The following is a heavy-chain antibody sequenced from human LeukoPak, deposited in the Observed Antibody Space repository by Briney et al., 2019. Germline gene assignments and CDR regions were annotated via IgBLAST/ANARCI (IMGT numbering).Heavy chain of an antibody. J-gene: IGHJ4*02. V-gene: IGHV3-7*01. D-gene: IGHD3-22*01. CDR3: ARVKGSYYDSSGYQGDY. CDR1: GFTFSSYS. Sequence: GGSLRLSCAASGFTFSSYSMNWVRQAPGKGLEWVANIKQDGSEKYYVDSVKGRFTISRDNAKNSLYLQMNSLRAEDTAVYYCARVKGSYYDSSGYQGDYWGQGTLVTVSS. CDR2: IKQDGSEK.